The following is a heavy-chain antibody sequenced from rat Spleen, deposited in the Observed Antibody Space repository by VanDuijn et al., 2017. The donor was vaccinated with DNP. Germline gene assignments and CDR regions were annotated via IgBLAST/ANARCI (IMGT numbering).Heavy chain of an antibody. CDR2: IIYDGSHT. V-gene: IGHV5-17*01. CDR1: GFTFSDSA. Sequence: EVQLVESGGGLVQPGRSLKLSCAASGFTFSDSAMAWVRQSPKKGLEWVATIIYDGSHTFYRDSVQGRFTISRDNAKNTLYLQMDSLRSEDTATYYCATHYDYGSYNWFAYWGQGTLVTVSS. J-gene: IGHJ3*01. D-gene: IGHD1-3*01. CDR3: ATHYDYGSYNWFAY.